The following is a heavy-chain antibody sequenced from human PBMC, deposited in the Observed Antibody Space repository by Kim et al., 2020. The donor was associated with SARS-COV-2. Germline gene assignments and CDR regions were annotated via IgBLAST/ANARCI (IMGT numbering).Heavy chain of an antibody. CDR2: INPSGGST. CDR3: ARDPNVRITMVRGVISYYYGMDV. Sequence: VKVSCKASGYTFTSYYMHWVRQAPGQGLEWMGIINPSGGSTSYAQKFQGRVTMTRDTSTSTVYMELSSLRSEDTAVYYCARDPNVRITMVRGVISYYYGMDVWGQGTTVTVSS. D-gene: IGHD3-10*01. V-gene: IGHV1-46*01. J-gene: IGHJ6*02. CDR1: GYTFTSYY.